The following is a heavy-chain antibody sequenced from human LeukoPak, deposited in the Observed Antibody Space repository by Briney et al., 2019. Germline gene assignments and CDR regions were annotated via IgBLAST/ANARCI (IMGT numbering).Heavy chain of an antibody. J-gene: IGHJ4*02. V-gene: IGHV6-1*01. CDR3: ARARLESGSYYVHY. D-gene: IGHD1-26*01. CDR1: GDSVSSNSAA. Sequence: SQTLSLTCAISGDSVSSNSAAWNWIRQSPSRGLEWLGWTCYRSKWYNDYAVSVKSRITINPDTSKNQFSLQLNSVTPEDTAVYYCARARLESGSYYVHYWGQGTLVTVSS. CDR2: TCYRSKWYN.